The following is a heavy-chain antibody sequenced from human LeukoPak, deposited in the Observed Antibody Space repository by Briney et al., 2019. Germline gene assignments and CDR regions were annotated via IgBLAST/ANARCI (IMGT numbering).Heavy chain of an antibody. CDR2: INHSGST. CDR1: GGSFSGYS. J-gene: IGHJ4*02. V-gene: IGHV4-34*01. Sequence: SEALSLTCAVYGGSFSGYSWSWIRQPPGHALDLIGEINHSGSTNYNPSLKSRVTISVDTSKNQFSLKLSSVTAADTAVYYCARTAYGGNSGSDYWGQGTLVTVSS. CDR3: ARTAYGGNSGSDY. D-gene: IGHD4-23*01.